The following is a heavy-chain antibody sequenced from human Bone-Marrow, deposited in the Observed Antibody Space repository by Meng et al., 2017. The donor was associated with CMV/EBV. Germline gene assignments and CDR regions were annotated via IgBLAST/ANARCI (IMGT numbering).Heavy chain of an antibody. V-gene: IGHV3-53*01. CDR3: AREGAYCGGDCYSAWWFDP. CDR2: IYSGGST. Sequence: GESLKISCAASGFTVSSNYMSWVRQAPGKGLEWVSVIYSGGSTYYADSVKGRFTISRDNSKNTLYLQMNSLRAEDTAVYYCAREGAYCGGDCYSAWWFDPWGQGTLVIVSS. D-gene: IGHD2-21*01. CDR1: GFTVSSNY. J-gene: IGHJ5*02.